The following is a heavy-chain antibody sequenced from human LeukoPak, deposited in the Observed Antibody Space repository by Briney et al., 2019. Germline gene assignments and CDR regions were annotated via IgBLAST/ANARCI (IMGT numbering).Heavy chain of an antibody. CDR1: GFTFSPYS. V-gene: IGHV3-48*01. CDR2: IGISSGNT. CDR3: ARDYKYAFDN. Sequence: GGSLRLSCAASGFTFSPYSMNWDRQAPGKGLEWISYIGISSGNTKYADSVKGRFTISGDKAKNSLYLQMNSLRVEDTAVYYCARDYKYAFDNWGQGTLVTVSS. J-gene: IGHJ4*02. D-gene: IGHD5-24*01.